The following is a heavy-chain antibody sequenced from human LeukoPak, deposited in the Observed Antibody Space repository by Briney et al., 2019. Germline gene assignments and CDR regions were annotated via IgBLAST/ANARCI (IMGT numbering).Heavy chain of an antibody. J-gene: IGHJ5*02. V-gene: IGHV1-2*02. CDR1: GYTFTGYY. CDR3: ARNADSYGDGDWFDP. D-gene: IGHD5-18*01. Sequence: ASVKVSCKASGYTFTGYYMHWVRQAPGQGLEWMGWINPNSGGTNYAQKFQGRVNMTRDTSISTAYMELSRLRSDDTAVYYCARNADSYGDGDWFDPWGQGSLVTVSS. CDR2: INPNSGGT.